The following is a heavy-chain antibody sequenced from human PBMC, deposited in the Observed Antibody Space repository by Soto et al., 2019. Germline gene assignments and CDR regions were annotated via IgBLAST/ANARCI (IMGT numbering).Heavy chain of an antibody. CDR3: AKYGDPTLDAFDI. V-gene: IGHV4-30-4*01. Sequence: SETLSLTCTFSGGSISSGDYYWSWIRQPPGKGLEWIGYIYYSGSTYYNPSLKSRVTISVDTSKNQFSLKLSSVTAADTAVYYCAKYGDPTLDAFDIWGQGTMVTVSS. D-gene: IGHD4-17*01. CDR1: GGSISSGDYY. CDR2: IYYSGST. J-gene: IGHJ3*02.